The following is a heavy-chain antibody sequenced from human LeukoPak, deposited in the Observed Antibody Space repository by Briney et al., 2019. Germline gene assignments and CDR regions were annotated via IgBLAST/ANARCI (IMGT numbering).Heavy chain of an antibody. D-gene: IGHD3-10*01. CDR2: MNPNSGNT. Sequence: ASVKVSCKASGYTFTSYDINWVRQATGQGLEWMGWMNPNSGNTGYAQKFQGRVTMTRNTSISTAYMELSSLRSEDTAVYYCARGVGWGSSYLYYHYMDVWGKGTTVTVSS. CDR3: ARGVGWGSSYLYYHYMDV. CDR1: GYTFTSYD. J-gene: IGHJ6*03. V-gene: IGHV1-8*01.